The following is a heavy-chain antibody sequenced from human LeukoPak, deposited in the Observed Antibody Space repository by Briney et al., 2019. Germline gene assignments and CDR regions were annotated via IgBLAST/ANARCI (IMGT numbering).Heavy chain of an antibody. CDR3: ARDSAASSGYSRGMDV. CDR1: GFTVSSNY. D-gene: IGHD3-22*01. V-gene: IGHV3-66*01. CDR2: IYSGGST. J-gene: IGHJ6*02. Sequence: GGSLRLSCAASGFTVSSNYMSWVRQAPGKGLEWVSVIYSGGSTYYADSVKGRFTISRDNSKNTLYLQMNSLRAEDTAVYYCARDSAASSGYSRGMDVWGQGTTVTVSS.